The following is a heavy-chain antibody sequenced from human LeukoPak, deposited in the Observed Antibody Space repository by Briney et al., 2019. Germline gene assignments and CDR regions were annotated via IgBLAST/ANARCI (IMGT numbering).Heavy chain of an antibody. J-gene: IGHJ3*02. CDR2: ISGSGGST. D-gene: IGHD3-3*01. CDR3: AKDNDFGRSSGGGAFDI. CDR1: GFTFSSYA. V-gene: IGHV3-23*01. Sequence: PGGSLRLSCAASGFTFSSYAMSWVRQAPGKGVEWVSAISGSGGSTYYADSVKGRFTISRDNSKNTLYLQMNSLRAEDTGVYYCAKDNDFGRSSGGGAFDIWGQGTMVTVSS.